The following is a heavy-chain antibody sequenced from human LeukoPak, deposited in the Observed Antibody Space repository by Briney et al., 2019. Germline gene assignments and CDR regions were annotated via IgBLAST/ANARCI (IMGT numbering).Heavy chain of an antibody. CDR1: GGTFSSYA. V-gene: IGHV1-69*04. D-gene: IGHD3-22*01. J-gene: IGHJ4*02. Sequence: SVKVSCTASGGTFSSYAISWVRQAPGQGLEWMGRIIPILGIANYAQKFQGRVTITADKSTSTAYMELSSLRSEDTAVYYCAAPYYDSSGYLPGYWGQGTLVTVSS. CDR2: IIPILGIA. CDR3: AAPYYDSSGYLPGY.